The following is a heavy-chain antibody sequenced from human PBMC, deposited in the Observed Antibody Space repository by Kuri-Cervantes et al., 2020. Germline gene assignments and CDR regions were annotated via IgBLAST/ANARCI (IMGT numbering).Heavy chain of an antibody. Sequence: LRLSCAVSGGSISSGGYSWSWIRQPPGKGLEWIGYIYHSGSTYYNPSLKSRVTISVDTSKNQFSLKLSSVAAADTAVYYCARHCEDGYYYDSRNNWFDPWGQGTLVTVSS. CDR3: ARHCEDGYYYDSRNNWFDP. J-gene: IGHJ5*02. V-gene: IGHV4-30-2*05. D-gene: IGHD3-22*01. CDR1: GGSISSGGYS. CDR2: IYHSGST.